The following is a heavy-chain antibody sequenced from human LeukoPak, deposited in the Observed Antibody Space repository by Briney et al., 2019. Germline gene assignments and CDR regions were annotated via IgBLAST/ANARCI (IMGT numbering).Heavy chain of an antibody. CDR2: INRDGSI. J-gene: IGHJ4*02. CDR3: ARDRGFGGFFDY. Sequence: TGGSLRLSCAASGFSVSSNYMNWIRQAPGKGLEWVSVINRDGSIYYADSVKGRFTISRDNSKNTVYPQMNSLRAEDTAVYYCARDRGFGGFFDYWGQGTLVTVSS. CDR1: GFSVSSNY. V-gene: IGHV3-53*01. D-gene: IGHD3-10*01.